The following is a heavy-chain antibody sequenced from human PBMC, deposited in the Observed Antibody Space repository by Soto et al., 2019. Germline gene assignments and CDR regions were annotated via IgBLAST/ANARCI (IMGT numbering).Heavy chain of an antibody. D-gene: IGHD2-15*01. V-gene: IGHV3-21*01. J-gene: IGHJ3*01. CDR3: ARGYCGGGGCYLRRDAFDV. Sequence: EVQLVESGGGLVMPGGSLRLSCAASGFTFSAYHMNWVRQAPGKGLEWVSSINPTSSHIYYGDSVRGRFTISRDDSKNSVSLQMNSLRNEDAALYYCARGYCGGGGCYLRRDAFDVWGQGTMVTVSS. CDR1: GFTFSAYH. CDR2: INPTSSHI.